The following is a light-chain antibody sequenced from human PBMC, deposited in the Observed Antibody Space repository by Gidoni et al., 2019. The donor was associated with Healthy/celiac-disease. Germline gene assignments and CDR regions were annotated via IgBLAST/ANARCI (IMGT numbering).Light chain of an antibody. V-gene: IGKV1-39*01. Sequence: DIHQTQSPSSLSASVGDRVTITCRASQSISSYLNWYQQKPGKAPKLLIYAASSLQSGVPSRFSGSGSGTDFTLTISSLQPEDFATYYCQQSYSTSCSFXXXTKLEIK. CDR1: QSISSY. CDR2: AAS. J-gene: IGKJ2*04. CDR3: QQSYSTSCS.